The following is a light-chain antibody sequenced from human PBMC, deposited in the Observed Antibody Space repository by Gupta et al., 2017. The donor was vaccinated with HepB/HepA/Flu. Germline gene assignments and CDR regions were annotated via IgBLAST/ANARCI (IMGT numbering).Light chain of an antibody. V-gene: IGKV4-1*01. Sequence: DIRMPQSPHSLAHSQGARATINCKSSQTILNRSNNENHFAWYQQKAGQPPKLLIYWASTRESGVPDRFSGSGSGTDFTLTISSLQAEDVALYYCQQYYTCSITFGQGTRLEIK. CDR1: QTILNRSNNENH. CDR2: WAS. J-gene: IGKJ5*01. CDR3: QQYYTCSIT.